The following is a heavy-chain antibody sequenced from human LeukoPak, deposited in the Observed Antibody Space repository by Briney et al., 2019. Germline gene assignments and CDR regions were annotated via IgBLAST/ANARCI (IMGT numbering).Heavy chain of an antibody. CDR1: AGSTSTFY. CDR3: AREGGDPRWLDP. Sequence: SETLSLTCTDPAGSTSTFYWTWIRQPAGTGLERIGRINYSGSTNYNPSLRGRVSMSVDRPKNQFSLTLNSVTAADTAVYYCAREGGDPRWLDPWGQGTLVTVSS. CDR2: INYSGST. J-gene: IGHJ5*02. D-gene: IGHD6-25*01. V-gene: IGHV4-4*07.